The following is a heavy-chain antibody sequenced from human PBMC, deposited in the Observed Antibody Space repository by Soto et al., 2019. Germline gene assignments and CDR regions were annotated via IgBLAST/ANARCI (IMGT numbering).Heavy chain of an antibody. CDR2: INPNSGGT. D-gene: IGHD2-2*01. J-gene: IGHJ6*02. V-gene: IGHV1-2*04. CDR3: ARGRDIVVVPAAIGLGDYYGMDV. Sequence: ASVEVSCKASGYTFTGYYMHWVRQAPGQGLEWMGWINPNSGGTNYAQKFQGWVTMTRDTSISTAYMELSRLRSDDTAVYYCARGRDIVVVPAAIGLGDYYGMDVWGQGTTVTVSS. CDR1: GYTFTGYY.